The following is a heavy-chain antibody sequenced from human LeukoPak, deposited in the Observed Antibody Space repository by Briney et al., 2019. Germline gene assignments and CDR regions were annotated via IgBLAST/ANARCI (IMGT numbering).Heavy chain of an antibody. D-gene: IGHD3-22*01. V-gene: IGHV3-23*01. CDR1: GFTFSNFG. Sequence: PGRSLRLSCAASGFTFSNFGMNWVRQAPGKGLEWVSIITSGVGITYYADSVKGRFTISRDNSRNTLYLQMNSLRAEDTAVYYCAKGDYYDLDYWGQGTLVTVSS. CDR3: AKGDYYDLDY. CDR2: ITSGVGIT. J-gene: IGHJ4*02.